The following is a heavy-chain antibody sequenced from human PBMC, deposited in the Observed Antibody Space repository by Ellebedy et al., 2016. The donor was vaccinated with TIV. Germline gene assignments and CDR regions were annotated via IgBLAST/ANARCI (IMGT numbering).Heavy chain of an antibody. Sequence: GESLKISXAASGFTFSSYSMSWVRQAPGKGLEWVSAISGSGGSTYYADSVKGRFTISRDNSKNTLYLQMNSLRAEDTAVYYCAKLSSSGWYMTWRYFDYWGQGTLVTVSS. CDR2: ISGSGGST. CDR3: AKLSSSGWYMTWRYFDY. V-gene: IGHV3-23*01. CDR1: GFTFSSYS. J-gene: IGHJ4*02. D-gene: IGHD6-19*01.